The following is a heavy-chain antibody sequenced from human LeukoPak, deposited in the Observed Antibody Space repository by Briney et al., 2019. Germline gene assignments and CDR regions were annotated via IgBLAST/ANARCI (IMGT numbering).Heavy chain of an antibody. CDR3: AKDAGYYDSSGQFDI. J-gene: IGHJ3*02. CDR2: ISWNSGSM. D-gene: IGHD3-22*01. Sequence: PGRSLRLSCAASGFTFDDYAMHWVRQAPGKGLEWVSGISWNSGSMGYADSVKGRFTISRDNAKNSLYLQMNSLRAEDTALYYCAKDAGYYDSSGQFDIWGQGTMVTVSS. V-gene: IGHV3-9*01. CDR1: GFTFDDYA.